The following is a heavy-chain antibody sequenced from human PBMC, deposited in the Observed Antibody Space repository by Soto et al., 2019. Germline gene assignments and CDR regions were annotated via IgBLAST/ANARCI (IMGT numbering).Heavy chain of an antibody. D-gene: IGHD6-19*01. CDR3: ARDYEAVAGGNWFDP. CDR2: FYYSGST. V-gene: IGHV4-30-4*01. CDR1: CGSISGVVYY. J-gene: IGHJ5*02. Sequence: QVQLQESGPGLVKPSQTLSLTCTVYCGSISGVVYYWSWIRQPPRKVLVWFGYFYYSGSTYYNPYLKKRVTISVDTYKNQLPLKLSSVTAADTAVYYCARDYEAVAGGNWFDPRRQGTLLTVSS.